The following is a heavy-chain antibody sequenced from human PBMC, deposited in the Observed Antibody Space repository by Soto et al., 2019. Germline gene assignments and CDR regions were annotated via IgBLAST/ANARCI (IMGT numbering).Heavy chain of an antibody. CDR2: ISGSGGST. V-gene: IGHV3-23*01. J-gene: IGHJ6*04. CDR3: ATYLTGYYRTYYYYGMDV. CDR1: GFTFSSYA. Sequence: PEGSLRLSCAASGFTFSSYAMSWVRQAPGKGLEWVSAISGSGGSTYYADSVKGRFTISRDNPKNTLYLQMNSLRAEDTAVYYCATYLTGYYRTYYYYGMDVWGKGTTVTVSS. D-gene: IGHD3-9*01.